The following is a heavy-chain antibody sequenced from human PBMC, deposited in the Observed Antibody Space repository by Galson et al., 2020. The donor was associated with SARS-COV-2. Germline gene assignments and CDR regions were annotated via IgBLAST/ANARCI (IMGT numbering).Heavy chain of an antibody. J-gene: IGHJ4*02. V-gene: IGHV3-11*06. D-gene: IGHD1-26*01. CDR2: IDSRSIHS. Sequence: LSLTCAASGFNFNDYYMSWIRQPPGKGLEWVSYIDSRSIHSNYDDSVKGRFTISRDNAKNSLHLQMNSLRAEDTAIYYCARVLGSYLQIDYWGQGILVTVSS. CDR3: ARVLGSYLQIDY. CDR1: GFNFNDYY.